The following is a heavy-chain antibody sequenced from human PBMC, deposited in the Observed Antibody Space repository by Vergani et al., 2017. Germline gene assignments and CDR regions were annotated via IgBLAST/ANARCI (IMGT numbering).Heavy chain of an antibody. CDR1: SHTFQTYG. Sequence: QVQLVQSGAELKKPGASVSVSCKGSSHTFQTYGISWVRQAPGKGLEWMAWIRPYTGHTIYAQKFQDRVTMTADTSTNTAYMELRSLRSDDTAVYYCARDYRFYGMDVWGQGTLVTVSS. CDR2: IRPYTGHT. V-gene: IGHV1-18*01. J-gene: IGHJ6*02. D-gene: IGHD3-3*01. CDR3: ARDYRFYGMDV.